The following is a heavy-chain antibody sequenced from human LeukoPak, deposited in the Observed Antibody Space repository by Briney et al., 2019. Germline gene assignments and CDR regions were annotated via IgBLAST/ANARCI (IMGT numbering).Heavy chain of an antibody. CDR3: AKGAKGRAITFGGVIVRAPFD. D-gene: IGHD3-16*02. V-gene: IGHV3-30*18. J-gene: IGHJ4*02. CDR2: ISYDGSNK. Sequence: EGSLRLSCAASGFTFSSYGMHWVRQAPGKGLEGVAVISYDGSNKYYADSVKGRFTISRDNSKNTLYLQMNSLRAEDTAVYYCAKGAKGRAITFGGVIVRAPFDWGQGTLVTVSP. CDR1: GFTFSSYG.